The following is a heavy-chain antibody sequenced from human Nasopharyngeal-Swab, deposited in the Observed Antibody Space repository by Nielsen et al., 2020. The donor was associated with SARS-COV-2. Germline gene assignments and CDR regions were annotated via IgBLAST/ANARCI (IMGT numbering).Heavy chain of an antibody. V-gene: IGHV1-8*01. D-gene: IGHD6-13*01. J-gene: IGHJ5*02. Sequence: ASVKVSCKASGYTFPSSDINWVRQATGQGLEWMGWMNPNSGNTGYAQKFKGRVTMTRNTSISTGYMELSGLRFEDTAVYYCARGSIAAAQNNNWFDPWGQGTLVTVSS. CDR1: GYTFPSSD. CDR3: ARGSIAAAQNNNWFDP. CDR2: MNPNSGNT.